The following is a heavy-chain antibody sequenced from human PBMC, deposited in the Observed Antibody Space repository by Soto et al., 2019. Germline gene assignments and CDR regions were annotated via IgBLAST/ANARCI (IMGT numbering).Heavy chain of an antibody. Sequence: RGSLRLSCAASGFTFSSYAMHWVRQAPGKGLEYVSAISSNGGSTYYANSVKGRFTISRDNSKNTLYLQMGSLRAEDMAVYYCARDVGYCSSTSCRGAFDIWGQGTMVTVSS. J-gene: IGHJ3*02. CDR3: ARDVGYCSSTSCRGAFDI. D-gene: IGHD2-2*01. CDR2: ISSNGGST. CDR1: GFTFSSYA. V-gene: IGHV3-64*01.